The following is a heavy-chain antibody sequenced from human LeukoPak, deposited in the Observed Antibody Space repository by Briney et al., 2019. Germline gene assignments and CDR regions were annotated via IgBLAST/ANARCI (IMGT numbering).Heavy chain of an antibody. CDR2: IFYSGST. D-gene: IGHD2-2*01. Sequence: PSGPLALPFPVSGCPLISSSYYWGGSPQPPGQGPGGVGAIFYSGSTYYNPSLKSRVTISVDTSKNQFSLKLSSVTAADTAVYYCARQGYCSSTSCYVHFDYWGQGTLVTVSS. CDR3: ARQGYCSSTSCYVHFDY. V-gene: IGHV4-39*01. J-gene: IGHJ4*02. CDR1: GCPLISSSYY.